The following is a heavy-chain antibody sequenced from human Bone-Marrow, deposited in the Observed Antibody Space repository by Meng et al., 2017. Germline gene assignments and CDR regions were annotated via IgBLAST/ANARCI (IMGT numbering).Heavy chain of an antibody. CDR3: ARSGGVGALDY. Sequence: QVQLQQSGPGLVRPSQTLSLTCAISGDSVSSNTATWNWIGPSPSRGLEWLGRTYNRSKLYNDYAVSVKSRITINPDTSKNQFSLQLNSVTPEDTAVYYCARSGGVGALDYWGQGTLVTVSS. V-gene: IGHV6-1*01. D-gene: IGHD1-26*01. CDR2: TYNRSKLYN. CDR1: GDSVSSNTAT. J-gene: IGHJ4*02.